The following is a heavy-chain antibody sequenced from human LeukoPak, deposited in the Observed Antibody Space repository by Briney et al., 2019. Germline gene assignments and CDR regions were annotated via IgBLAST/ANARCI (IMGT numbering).Heavy chain of an antibody. CDR1: GGSISSSSYY. J-gene: IGHJ5*02. CDR2: IYYSGST. CDR3: AREATGPGSNWFDP. V-gene: IGHV4-39*02. Sequence: SETLSLTCTVSGGSISSSSYYWGWIRQPPGKGLEWIGSIYYSGSTYYNPSLKSRVTISVDTSKNQFSLKLSSVTAADTAVYYCAREATGPGSNWFDPWVQGTLVTVSS. D-gene: IGHD1-26*01.